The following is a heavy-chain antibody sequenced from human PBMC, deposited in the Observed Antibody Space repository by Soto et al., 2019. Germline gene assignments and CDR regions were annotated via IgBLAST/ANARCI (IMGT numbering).Heavy chain of an antibody. CDR1: GFPFTNAW. J-gene: IGHJ4*02. CDR2: IKSKFDDETT. Sequence: GGSLRLSCAASGFPFTNAWMDWVRQAPGRGLEWVGLIKSKFDDETTDYAAPVKGRFTISRDDSKNTVYLEMNNLKAEDTAIYYCTTPHTKTYPGPDYWGQGTLVTVSS. D-gene: IGHD2-8*01. V-gene: IGHV3-15*07. CDR3: TTPHTKTYPGPDY.